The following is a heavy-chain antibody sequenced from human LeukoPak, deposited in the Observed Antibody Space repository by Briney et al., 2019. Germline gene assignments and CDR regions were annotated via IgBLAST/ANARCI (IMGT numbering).Heavy chain of an antibody. Sequence: SETLSLTCTVSGGSISSYYWSWIRQPPGKGLEWIGYISYRGTTNYNPSLKSRVTISVDTSKNQFILKLSSVTAADTAVYYCARASETATIVDYWGQGTLVTVSS. D-gene: IGHD5-24*01. V-gene: IGHV4-59*01. CDR2: ISYRGTT. CDR3: ARASETATIVDY. CDR1: GGSISSYY. J-gene: IGHJ4*02.